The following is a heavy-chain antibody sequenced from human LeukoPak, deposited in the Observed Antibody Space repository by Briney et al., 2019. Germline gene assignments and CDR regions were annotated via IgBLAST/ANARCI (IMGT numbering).Heavy chain of an antibody. CDR2: IWYDGSNK. CDR3: ARQEMATIPWTIDYYGMDV. J-gene: IGHJ6*02. D-gene: IGHD5-24*01. CDR1: GFTFSSYG. Sequence: GGSLRLSCAASGFTFSSYGMHWVRQAPGKGLEWVAVIWYDGSNKYYADSVKGRFTISRDNSKNTLYLQMNSLRAEDTAVYYCARQEMATIPWTIDYYGMDVWGQGTTVTVSS. V-gene: IGHV3-33*01.